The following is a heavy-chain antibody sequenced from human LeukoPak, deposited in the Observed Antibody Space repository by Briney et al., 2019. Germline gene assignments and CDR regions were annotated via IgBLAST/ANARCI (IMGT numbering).Heavy chain of an antibody. J-gene: IGHJ3*02. CDR1: GFTFSTYA. V-gene: IGHV3-66*01. CDR3: ARGYSSGHDAFDI. Sequence: GGSLRLSCAASGFTFSTYAISWVRQAPGKGLEWVSVIYSGGSTYYADSVKGRFTISRDNSKNTLYLQMNSLRAEDTAVYYCARGYSSGHDAFDIWGQETMVTVSS. CDR2: IYSGGST. D-gene: IGHD6-19*01.